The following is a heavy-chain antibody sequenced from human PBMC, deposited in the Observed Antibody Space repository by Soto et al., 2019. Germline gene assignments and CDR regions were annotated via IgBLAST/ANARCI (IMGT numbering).Heavy chain of an antibody. CDR2: IYYSGST. Sequence: SETLSLTCTVSGGSISSYYWSWIRQPPGKGLEWIGYIYYSGSTNYNPSLKSRVTISVDTSKNQFSLKLSSVTAADTAVYYCARGGGYSYGYGSHGYWGQGTLVTVSS. J-gene: IGHJ4*02. CDR3: ARGGGYSYGYGSHGY. D-gene: IGHD5-18*01. CDR1: GGSISSYY. V-gene: IGHV4-59*01.